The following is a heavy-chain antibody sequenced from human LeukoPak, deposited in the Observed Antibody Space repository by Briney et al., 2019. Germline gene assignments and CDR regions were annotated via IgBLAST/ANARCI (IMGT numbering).Heavy chain of an antibody. V-gene: IGHV4-34*01. D-gene: IGHD4-23*01. J-gene: IGHJ6*03. Sequence: SETLSLTCAVYGGSFSGYYWSWIRQPPGKGLEWIGEINHSGSTNYNPSLKSRVTISVDTSKNQFSLKLSSVTAADTAVYYCARVTVVTPSYYYYYMDVWGKGTTVTVSS. CDR1: GGSFSGYY. CDR2: INHSGST. CDR3: ARVTVVTPSYYYYYMDV.